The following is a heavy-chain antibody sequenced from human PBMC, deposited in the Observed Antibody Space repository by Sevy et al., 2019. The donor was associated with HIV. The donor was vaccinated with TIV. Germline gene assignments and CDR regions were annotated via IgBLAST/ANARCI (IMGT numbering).Heavy chain of an antibody. Sequence: GGSLRLSCAASGFTLSRYGMHWVRQAPGKGLDWVAVIWNDRSNENYADSVRGRFTISRDDSKNMLYLQMNNLRAEDTAVYYGASLLNHYYDRSGYSGDDGFDIWGRGTMVTVSS. CDR1: GFTLSRYG. D-gene: IGHD3-22*01. CDR3: ASLLNHYYDRSGYSGDDGFDI. CDR2: IWNDRSNE. J-gene: IGHJ3*02. V-gene: IGHV3-33*01.